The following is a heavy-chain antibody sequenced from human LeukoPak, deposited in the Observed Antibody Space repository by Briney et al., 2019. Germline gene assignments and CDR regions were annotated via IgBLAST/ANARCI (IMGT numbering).Heavy chain of an antibody. CDR1: GGSISSGGYY. D-gene: IGHD3-10*01. J-gene: IGHJ2*01. CDR2: IYYSGST. CDR3: AREPTHDGRSTIYWYFDL. V-gene: IGHV4-31*03. Sequence: SETLSLTCTVSGGSISSGGYYWSWIRQHPGKGLEWIGYIYYSGSTYYNPSLKSRVTISVDTSKNQFSLKLSSVTAADTAVYYCAREPTHDGRSTIYWYFDLWGRGTLVTVSS.